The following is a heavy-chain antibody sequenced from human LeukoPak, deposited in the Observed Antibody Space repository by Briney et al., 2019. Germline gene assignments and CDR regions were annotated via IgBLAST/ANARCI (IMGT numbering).Heavy chain of an antibody. CDR3: ARDRELGY. J-gene: IGHJ4*02. D-gene: IGHD3-10*01. V-gene: IGHV4-59*01. Sequence: SETLSLTCSVSGDSISIYYWSWIRQPPGKGLEWIGYIYNSGSTNYNPSLKSRVAISVDTSKNQFSLKLTSVTAADTAVYYCARDRELGYWGQGTLVTVSS. CDR2: IYNSGST. CDR1: GDSISIYY.